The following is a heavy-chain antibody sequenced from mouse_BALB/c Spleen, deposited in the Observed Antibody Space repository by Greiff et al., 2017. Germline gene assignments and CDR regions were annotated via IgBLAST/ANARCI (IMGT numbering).Heavy chain of an antibody. CDR2: ISDGGSYT. CDR3: ARGGYHAMDY. Sequence: EVQRVESGGGLVKPGGSLKLSCAASGFTFSDYYMYWVRQTPEKRLEWVATISDGGSYTYYPDSVKGRFTISRDNAKNNLYLQMSSLKSEDTAMYYCARGGYHAMDYWGQGTSVTVSS. J-gene: IGHJ4*01. CDR1: GFTFSDYY. V-gene: IGHV5-4*02.